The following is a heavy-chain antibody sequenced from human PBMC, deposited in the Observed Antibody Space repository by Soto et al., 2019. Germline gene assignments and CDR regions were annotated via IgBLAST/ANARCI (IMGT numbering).Heavy chain of an antibody. D-gene: IGHD1-26*01. CDR3: ARVGQGAWYFDL. V-gene: IGHV3-74*01. Sequence: EVQLVESGGGLVQPGGSLRLSCAASGFSFSSYWMHWVRQAPGKGLVWVSRIKTDGSTTNYADSVKGRFTVSRDNAENTLYLQMTGVRAGDTAVYYCARVGQGAWYFDLWGRGTLVTVSS. CDR1: GFSFSSYW. J-gene: IGHJ2*01. CDR2: IKTDGSTT.